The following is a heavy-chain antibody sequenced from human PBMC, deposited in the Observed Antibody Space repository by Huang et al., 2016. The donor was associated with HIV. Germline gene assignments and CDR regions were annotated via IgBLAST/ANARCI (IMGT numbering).Heavy chain of an antibody. J-gene: IGHJ4*02. CDR3: ARQVDGFRSHFDF. Sequence: EVLMVQSGAELKEPGESLKISCKASGYGFSSYWVGWGRQKHGKGLEGMGIIDPRDSETKYSPSFDGQVTISADKSTRTAYLQWESLKAPDTAIYFCARQVDGFRSHFDFWGQGTLVSVSS. CDR1: GYGFSSYW. V-gene: IGHV5-51*01. D-gene: IGHD5-18*01. CDR2: IDPRDSET.